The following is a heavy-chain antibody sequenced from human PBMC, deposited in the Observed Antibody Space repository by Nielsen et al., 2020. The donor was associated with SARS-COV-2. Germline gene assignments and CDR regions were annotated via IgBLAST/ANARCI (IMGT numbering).Heavy chain of an antibody. CDR2: INPNSGGT. Sequence: ASVKVSCKASGYTFTGYYMHWVRQAPGQGLEWMGRINPNSGGTNYAQKFQGRVTMTRDTSISTAYMELSRLRSDDTAVYYCAGDQDSSGWRNWFDPWGQGTLVTVSS. J-gene: IGHJ5*02. CDR1: GYTFTGYY. D-gene: IGHD6-19*01. CDR3: AGDQDSSGWRNWFDP. V-gene: IGHV1-2*06.